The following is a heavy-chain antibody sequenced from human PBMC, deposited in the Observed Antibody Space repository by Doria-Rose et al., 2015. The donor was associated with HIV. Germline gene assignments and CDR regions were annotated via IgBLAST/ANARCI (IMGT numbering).Heavy chain of an antibody. D-gene: IGHD3-3*01. CDR1: GASVSSRGYY. J-gene: IGHJ4*02. CDR2: TYYTGTS. V-gene: IGHV4-31*03. Sequence: QVQLQESGPGLVKPSETLSLTCSVSGASVSSRGYYWNWIRQVPGKGLESLGYTYYTGTSDYSPSLKSRLNMAVDTSKNQFSLKLSLVTVADTAVYCARMGSYRELDYWGQGALVNVSA. CDR3: RMGSYRELDY.